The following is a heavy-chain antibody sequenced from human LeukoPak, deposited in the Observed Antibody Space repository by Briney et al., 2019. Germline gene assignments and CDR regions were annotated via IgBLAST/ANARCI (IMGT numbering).Heavy chain of an antibody. CDR3: ARAGGEKDYYMDV. CDR1: GGSFSNYY. V-gene: IGHV4-59*01. J-gene: IGHJ6*03. D-gene: IGHD2-21*01. CDR2: IYFRGST. Sequence: PSETLSLTCTVSGGSFSNYYWSWIRQAPGEGLAWTGYIYFRGSTNYNPSLKSRVTISVDTSKNQFSLRLSSVTAADTAVYYCARAGGEKDYYMDVWGKGTTVTVSS.